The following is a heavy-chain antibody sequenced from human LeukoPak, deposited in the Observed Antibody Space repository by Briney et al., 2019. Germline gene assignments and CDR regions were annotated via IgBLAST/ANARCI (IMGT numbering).Heavy chain of an antibody. V-gene: IGHV1-24*01. Sequence: ASVKVSCKVSGYTLTELSMHWVRQPPGKGLGRMGGVDPEDGETNYTQKFQGRVPMTEDTSTDTAYMVLSSLKSEDTAVYYCATWNWRRWFGEPPFDYWGQGTLVTVSS. J-gene: IGHJ4*02. D-gene: IGHD3-10*01. CDR3: ATWNWRRWFGEPPFDY. CDR2: VDPEDGET. CDR1: GYTLTELS.